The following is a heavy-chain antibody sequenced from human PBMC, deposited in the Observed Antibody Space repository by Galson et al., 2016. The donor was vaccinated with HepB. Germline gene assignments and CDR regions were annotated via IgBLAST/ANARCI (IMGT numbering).Heavy chain of an antibody. CDR2: ICGRCGDM. CDR1: GFTFDKYG. D-gene: IGHD3-3*01. V-gene: IGHV3-23*01. J-gene: IGHJ4*02. CDR3: AIDPSQWHDLFFGI. Sequence: SLRLSCAASGFTFDKYGMTWFRQAPGQGLEWVSTICGRCGDMDYADPAKGRFTISRDDSKNTLYLHMNSLRVEDTAIYHCAIDPSQWHDLFFGIWAQGTLVTVSA.